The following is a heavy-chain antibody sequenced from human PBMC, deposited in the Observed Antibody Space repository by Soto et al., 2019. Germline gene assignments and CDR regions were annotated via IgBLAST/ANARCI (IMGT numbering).Heavy chain of an antibody. J-gene: IGHJ2*01. CDR3: ARFNWYLAL. Sequence: QVQLQESGPGLVKPSETLSLTCTVSGGSISSYYWSWIRQPPGKGLEWIGYIYYSGSTNYNPSLKSRVTTSVSTSKNPFSLQLSSVTAAATAVYYRARFNWYLALWGRGTLVTVSS. CDR1: GGSISSYY. V-gene: IGHV4-59*12. CDR2: IYYSGST.